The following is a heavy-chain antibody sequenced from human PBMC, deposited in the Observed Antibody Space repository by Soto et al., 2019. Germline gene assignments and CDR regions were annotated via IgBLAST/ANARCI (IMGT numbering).Heavy chain of an antibody. CDR1: GYTFKKYW. CDR2: IHGGDSDT. D-gene: IGHD2-21*01. Sequence: EVQLVQSGAEVKKPGEPLKISCKASGYTFKKYWIGWVRQMPGKGPEWMGMIHGGDSDTRYSPTCQGQVTIAVARSADTAYLQWNSLKASDSGMYFCARHAPLDVIGGCDYDYMDVWGLGTSVTVS. V-gene: IGHV5-51*01. J-gene: IGHJ6*03. CDR3: ARHAPLDVIGGCDYDYMDV.